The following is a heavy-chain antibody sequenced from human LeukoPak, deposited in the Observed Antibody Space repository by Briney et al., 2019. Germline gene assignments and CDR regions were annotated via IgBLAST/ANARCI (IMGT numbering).Heavy chain of an antibody. CDR1: GGTFSSYA. CDR3: ARDASDYGGNSSGDL. V-gene: IGHV1-69*13. J-gene: IGHJ4*02. D-gene: IGHD4-23*01. Sequence: GASVKVSCKASGGTFSSYAISWVRQAPGQGLEWMRGIIPIFGTANYAQKFQGRVTITADESTSTAYMELSSLRSEDTAVYYCARDASDYGGNSSGDLWGQGTLVTVSS. CDR2: IIPIFGTA.